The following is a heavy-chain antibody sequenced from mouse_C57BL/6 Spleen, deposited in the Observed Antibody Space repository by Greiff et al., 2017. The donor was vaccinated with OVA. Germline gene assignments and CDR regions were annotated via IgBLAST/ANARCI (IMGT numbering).Heavy chain of an antibody. CDR1: GYTFTSYW. Sequence: VQLQQPGAELVRPGSSVKLSCKASGYTFTSYWMHWVKQRPIQGLEWIGNIDPSDSETHYNQKFKDKATLTVDKSSSTAYMQLSSLTSEDSAVYYCARRAAGTEYFDYWGQGTTLTVSS. V-gene: IGHV1-52*01. J-gene: IGHJ2*01. CDR3: ARRAAGTEYFDY. CDR2: IDPSDSET. D-gene: IGHD4-1*01.